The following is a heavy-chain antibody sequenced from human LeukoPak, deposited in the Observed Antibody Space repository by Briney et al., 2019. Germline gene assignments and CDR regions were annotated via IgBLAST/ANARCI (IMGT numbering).Heavy chain of an antibody. V-gene: IGHV3-23*01. J-gene: IGHJ4*02. Sequence: GGSLRLSCAASGFTLSGYAISWVRQAPGKGLEWVSTITRGGAGTYYADSVKGRFTISRDNSKNTLYLRVNSLRAEDTAVYYCARDHPNCVGTDCLLFDYWGQGTLVTVSS. CDR2: ITRGGAGT. CDR1: GFTLSGYA. CDR3: ARDHPNCVGTDCLLFDY. D-gene: IGHD2-21*01.